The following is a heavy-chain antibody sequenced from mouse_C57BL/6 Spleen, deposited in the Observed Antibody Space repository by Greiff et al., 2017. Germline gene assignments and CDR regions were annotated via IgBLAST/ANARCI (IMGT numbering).Heavy chain of an antibody. D-gene: IGHD2-5*01. V-gene: IGHV5-4*01. Sequence: EVKLMESGGGLVKPGGSLKLSCAASGFTFSSYAMSWVRQTPEKRLEWVATISDGGSYTYYPDKVKGRFTLSRDNAKNTLYLQMSHLKSEDTAMYYCARELSNYYFDYWGQGTTLTVSS. CDR3: ARELSNYYFDY. J-gene: IGHJ2*01. CDR1: GFTFSSYA. CDR2: ISDGGSYT.